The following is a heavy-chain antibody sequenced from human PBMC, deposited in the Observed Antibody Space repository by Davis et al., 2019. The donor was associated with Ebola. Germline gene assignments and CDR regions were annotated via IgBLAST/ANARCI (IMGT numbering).Heavy chain of an antibody. Sequence: ASVKVSCKASGYTFTGYYMHWVRQAPGQGLEWMGWINPNSGGTNYAQKFQGWVTMTRNTSISTAYMELSSLRSEDTAVYYCARRQGAMGVWGQGTTVTVSS. V-gene: IGHV1-2*04. CDR1: GYTFTGYY. D-gene: IGHD1-26*01. J-gene: IGHJ6*02. CDR2: INPNSGGT. CDR3: ARRQGAMGV.